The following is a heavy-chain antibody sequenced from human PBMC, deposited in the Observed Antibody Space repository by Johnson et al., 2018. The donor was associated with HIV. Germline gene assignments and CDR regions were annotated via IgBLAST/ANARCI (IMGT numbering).Heavy chain of an antibody. J-gene: IGHJ3*01. D-gene: IGHD5-12*01. CDR2: ISYDGSNK. CDR1: GFTFSSYA. Sequence: QVQLVESVGGVVQPGRSLRLSCAASGFTFSSYAMHWVRQAPGKGLEWVAVISYDGSNKYYADSVKGRFTISRDNSKNTLYLQMNSLRGEDTAVYYCASGDDDGFCGQGTMVTVSS. CDR3: ASGDDDGF. V-gene: IGHV3-30*04.